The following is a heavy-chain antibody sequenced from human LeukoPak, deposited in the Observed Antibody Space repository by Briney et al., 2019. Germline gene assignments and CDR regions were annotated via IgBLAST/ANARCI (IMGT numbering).Heavy chain of an antibody. Sequence: PSETLSLTCAVSGYSISGGYYWGWIRQPPGQGLEWIGSIYHSGSTYYNPSLKSRVTISVDTSKNQFSLKLSSVTAADTAVYYCARHHRYGDRLFDYWGQGTLVTVSS. CDR2: IYHSGST. J-gene: IGHJ4*02. V-gene: IGHV4-38-2*01. CDR1: GYSISGGYY. CDR3: ARHHRYGDRLFDY. D-gene: IGHD4-17*01.